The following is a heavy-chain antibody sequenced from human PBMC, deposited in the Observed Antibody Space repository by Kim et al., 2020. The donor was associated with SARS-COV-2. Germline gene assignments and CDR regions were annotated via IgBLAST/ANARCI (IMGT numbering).Heavy chain of an antibody. J-gene: IGHJ6*02. Sequence: NTNSARKLKGRSTMTTDPSTSTAYMELRSLRSDDTAVYYCAGGGDGMDVWGQGTTVTVSS. D-gene: IGHD1-26*01. V-gene: IGHV1-18*01. CDR3: AGGGDGMDV. CDR2: NT.